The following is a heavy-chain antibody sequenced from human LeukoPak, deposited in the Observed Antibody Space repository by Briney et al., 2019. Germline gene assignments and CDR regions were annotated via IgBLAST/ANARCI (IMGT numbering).Heavy chain of an antibody. V-gene: IGHV4-59*11. Sequence: SETLSLACTVSGGSISGHCWSWIRQSPGKGLEWIGYIRYTGSTNYNPSLNSRVTMSVDTPHNQFSLRLTSVTAADTAVYYCARLHALGAEEFDPWGQGALVTVSS. J-gene: IGHJ5*02. CDR2: IRYTGST. D-gene: IGHD3-16*01. CDR3: ARLHALGAEEFDP. CDR1: GGSISGHC.